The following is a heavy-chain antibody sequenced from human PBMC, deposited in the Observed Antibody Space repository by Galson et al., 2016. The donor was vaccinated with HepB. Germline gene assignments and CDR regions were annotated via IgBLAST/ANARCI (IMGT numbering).Heavy chain of an antibody. CDR1: GVSMNSLTW. D-gene: IGHD2-21*02. CDR3: ASGPIRCLNSGCYSWSDL. CDR2: ISHPGNT. J-gene: IGHJ5*02. Sequence: SETLSLTCTVSGVSMNSLTWWTWVRLPPGRGLEWIGQISHPGNTNYNPSLRSRLTFSVAEAQNQLSLDLTSLTAADTATYYCASGPIRCLNSGCYSWSDLWGKGILVVVSS. V-gene: IGHV4-4*02.